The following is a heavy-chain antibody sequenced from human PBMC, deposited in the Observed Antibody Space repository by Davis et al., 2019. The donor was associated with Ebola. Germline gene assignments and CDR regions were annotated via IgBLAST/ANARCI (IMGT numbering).Heavy chain of an antibody. V-gene: IGHV1-18*01. Sequence: ASVKVSCKASGYTFTSYGISWVRQAPGQGLEWMGWISAYNGNTNYAQKFQGRVTITRDTSASTAYMELSSLRSEDTAVYYCARSGYLIVATRWPDYWGQGTLVTVSS. CDR1: GYTFTSYG. CDR3: ARSGYLIVATRWPDY. CDR2: ISAYNGNT. J-gene: IGHJ4*02. D-gene: IGHD5-12*01.